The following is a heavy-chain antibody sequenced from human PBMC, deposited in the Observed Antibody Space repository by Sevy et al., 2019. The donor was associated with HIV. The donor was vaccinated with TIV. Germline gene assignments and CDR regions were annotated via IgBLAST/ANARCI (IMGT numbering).Heavy chain of an antibody. CDR3: AGENAWGRGYS. V-gene: IGHV4-59*08. D-gene: IGHD1-26*01. Sequence: ETLSLTCTVSGGSITSLYWNWIRQPPGKGLEWIANIYYNGHINYNPSLKSRVTLSLDTSKNQFSLRLSSVTAAGTAMYYCAGENAWGRGYSWGQGTLVTVSS. CDR2: IYYNGHI. CDR1: GGSITSLY. J-gene: IGHJ4*02.